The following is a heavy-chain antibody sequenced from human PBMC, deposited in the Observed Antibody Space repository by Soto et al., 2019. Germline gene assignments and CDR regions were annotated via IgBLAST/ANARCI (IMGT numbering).Heavy chain of an antibody. D-gene: IGHD2-21*02. J-gene: IGHJ4*02. CDR2: ISSGGGVI. CDR1: GFTFSIYG. V-gene: IGHV3-48*03. CDR3: ATDGSSLQPFDY. Sequence: PGGSLRLSCAASGFTFSIYGMNWVRQAPGKGLQWVSYISSGGGVIYYADSVKGRFTISRDNAGNSLFLQMNSPRAEDTAIYYCATDGSSLQPFDYWGQGTLVTVSS.